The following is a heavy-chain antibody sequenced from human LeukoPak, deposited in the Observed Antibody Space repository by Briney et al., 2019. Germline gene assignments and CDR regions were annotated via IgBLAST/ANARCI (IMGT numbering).Heavy chain of an antibody. V-gene: IGHV4-61*02. D-gene: IGHD5/OR15-5a*01. CDR2: ISKNGGA. CDR3: ARETKDIYSPSWGLYDTYYYIDA. J-gene: IGHJ6*03. Sequence: SQTLSLTCAVSPGSMDSGLYYWTWIRQPAGKGLEWIGRISKNGGAAYNPSLRSRVTITVVTSNNHVSLKPTSVTAADTAVYYCARETKDIYSPSWGLYDTYYYIDAWGKGTTVTVSS. CDR1: PGSMDSGLYY.